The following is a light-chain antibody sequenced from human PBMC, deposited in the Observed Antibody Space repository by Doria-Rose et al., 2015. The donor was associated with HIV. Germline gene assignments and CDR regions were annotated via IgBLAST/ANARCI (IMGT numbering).Light chain of an antibody. CDR3: HQYGTSWT. CDR2: DGS. Sequence: TQSPGTLSLSPGERATLSCRASQSSSSTYLAWYQQKPGQAPSLLIYDGSTRATGIPDRFSASGSGTDFTLTINRLGPEDFALYYCHQYGTSWTFGQGTKVEI. V-gene: IGKV3-20*01. J-gene: IGKJ1*01. CDR1: QSSSSTY.